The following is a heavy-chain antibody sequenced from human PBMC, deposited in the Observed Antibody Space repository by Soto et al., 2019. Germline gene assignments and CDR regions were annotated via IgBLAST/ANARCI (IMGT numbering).Heavy chain of an antibody. CDR2: IKQDGSEK. J-gene: IGHJ5*02. CDR3: ARHGSGSYWNWFDP. CDR1: GFTFSSYW. Sequence: GGSLRLSCAASGFTFSSYWMSWVHQAPGKGLEWVANIKQDGSEKYYVDSVKGRFTISRDNAKNSLYLQMNSLRAEDTAVYYCARHGSGSYWNWFDPWGQGTLVTVSS. D-gene: IGHD3-10*01. V-gene: IGHV3-7*03.